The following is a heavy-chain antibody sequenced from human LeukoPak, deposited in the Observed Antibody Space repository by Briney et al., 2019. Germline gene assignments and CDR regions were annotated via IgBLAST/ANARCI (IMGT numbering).Heavy chain of an antibody. V-gene: IGHV3-74*01. J-gene: IGHJ4*02. D-gene: IGHD1-26*01. Sequence: GGSLRLSCAASGFTFSSYWMHWVRQAPGKGLVWVSRINSDGITTSYADSVKGRFTTSRDNTKNTLYLQMNSLRAEDTAVYYCARVTVGAHFDYWGQGTLVTVSS. CDR2: INSDGITT. CDR3: ARVTVGAHFDY. CDR1: GFTFSSYW.